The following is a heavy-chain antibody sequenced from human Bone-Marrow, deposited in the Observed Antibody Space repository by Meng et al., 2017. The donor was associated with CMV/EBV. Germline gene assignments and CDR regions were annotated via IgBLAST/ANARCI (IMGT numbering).Heavy chain of an antibody. CDR2: IKQDGSEK. CDR3: ARDRTYYYDSSGYFDYGMDV. D-gene: IGHD3-22*01. CDR1: GFTFSSYW. J-gene: IGHJ6*02. Sequence: GESLKISCAASGFTFSSYWMHWVRQAPGKGLEWVANIKQDGSEKYYVDSVKGRFTISRDNAKNSLYLQMNSLRAEDTAVYYCARDRTYYYDSSGYFDYGMDVWGQGTTVTVSS. V-gene: IGHV3-7*01.